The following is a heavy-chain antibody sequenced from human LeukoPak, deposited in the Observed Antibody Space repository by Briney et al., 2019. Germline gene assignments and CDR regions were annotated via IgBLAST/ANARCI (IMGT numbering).Heavy chain of an antibody. CDR1: GFTFDDYT. D-gene: IGHD3-10*01. CDR3: AKDYGSGSYPDH. V-gene: IGHV3-43*01. CDR2: ISWDGGST. Sequence: GGSLRLSCAASGFTFDDYTMHWVRQAPGEGLEWVSLISWDGGSTYYADSVKGRFTISRDNSKNSLYLQMNSLRTEDTALYYCAKDYGSGSYPDHWGQGTLVTVSS. J-gene: IGHJ5*02.